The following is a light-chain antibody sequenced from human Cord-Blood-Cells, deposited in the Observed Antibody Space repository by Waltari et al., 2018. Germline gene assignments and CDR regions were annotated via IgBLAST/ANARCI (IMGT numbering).Light chain of an antibody. J-gene: IGLJ2*01. CDR3: QAWDSSTAV. CDR1: KLGDNY. Sequence: SYELTQPPSVSVSPGQTASITCSGGKLGDNYACWYQQKPGHSPVLVIYQDSQSPSGIPERFSGSNSGTTATLTISRTQAMDEAVYYCQAWDSSTAVFGGATKLTVL. V-gene: IGLV3-1*01. CDR2: QDS.